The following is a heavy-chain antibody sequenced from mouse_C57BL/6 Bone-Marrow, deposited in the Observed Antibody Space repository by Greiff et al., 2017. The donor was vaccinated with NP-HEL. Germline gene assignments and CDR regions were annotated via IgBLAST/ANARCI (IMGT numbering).Heavy chain of an antibody. CDR2: IYPRSGNT. D-gene: IGHD1-1*01. CDR1: GYTFTSYG. J-gene: IGHJ3*01. CDR3: ARSHYYGSSYVAY. Sequence: QVQLQQSGAELARPGASVKLSCKASGYTFTSYGISWVKQRTGQGLEWIGEIYPRSGNTYYNEKFKGKATLTADKSSSTAYRELRSLTSEDSAVYFCARSHYYGSSYVAYWGQGTLVTVSA. V-gene: IGHV1-81*01.